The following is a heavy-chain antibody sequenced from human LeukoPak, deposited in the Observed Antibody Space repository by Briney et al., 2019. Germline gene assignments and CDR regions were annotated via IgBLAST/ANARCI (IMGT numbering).Heavy chain of an antibody. J-gene: IGHJ4*02. CDR1: GFTFSNAW. V-gene: IGHV3-21*01. CDR2: ISGSGGTT. CDR3: ARGEGVSFDY. Sequence: GGSLRLSCAASGFTFSNAWMTWVRQAPGKGLEWVSAISGSGGTTYHADSVKGRFTISRDNAKNSLYLQMNSLRAEDTAVYYCARGEGVSFDYWGQGTLVTVSS.